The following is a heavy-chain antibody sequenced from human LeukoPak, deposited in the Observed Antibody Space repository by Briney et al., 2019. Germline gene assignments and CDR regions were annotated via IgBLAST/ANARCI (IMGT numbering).Heavy chain of an antibody. CDR1: GGTFSSYA. Sequence: ASVKVSCKASGGTFSSYAISWVRQAPGQGLEWMGGIIPIFGTADYAQKFQGRVTITAEESTSTAYMELSSLRSEDTAVYYCARKNPRYYYGMDVWGKGTTVTVSS. CDR2: IIPIFGTA. CDR3: ARKNPRYYYGMDV. J-gene: IGHJ6*04. V-gene: IGHV1-69*13.